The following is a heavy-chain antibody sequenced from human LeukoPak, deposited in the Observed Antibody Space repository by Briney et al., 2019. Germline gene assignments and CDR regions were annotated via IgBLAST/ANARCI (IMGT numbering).Heavy chain of an antibody. CDR3: AHSLYYDILTGYYNLDY. Sequence: SGPTLVHPTPTLTLTCTFSGFSLSTRGVGVGWIRQPPGKALEWLALIYWNDDKRYSPSLKSRLTITKDTSKNQVVLTMTNMDPVDTATYYCAHSLYYDILTGYYNLDYWGQGTLVTVSS. J-gene: IGHJ4*02. CDR1: GFSLSTRGVG. CDR2: IYWNDDK. D-gene: IGHD3-9*01. V-gene: IGHV2-5*01.